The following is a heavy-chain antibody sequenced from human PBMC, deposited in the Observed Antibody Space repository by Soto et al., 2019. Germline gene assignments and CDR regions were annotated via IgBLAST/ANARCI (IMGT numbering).Heavy chain of an antibody. Sequence: PGESLKISCKGSGYSFTSYWIGWVRQMPGKGLEWMGIIYPGDSDTRYSPSFQGQVTISADKSISTAYLQWSSLKASDTAMYYCARPAGDSSGYYLPLDVWGQGTMVTVSS. CDR3: ARPAGDSSGYYLPLDV. J-gene: IGHJ6*02. D-gene: IGHD3-22*01. V-gene: IGHV5-51*01. CDR2: IYPGDSDT. CDR1: GYSFTSYW.